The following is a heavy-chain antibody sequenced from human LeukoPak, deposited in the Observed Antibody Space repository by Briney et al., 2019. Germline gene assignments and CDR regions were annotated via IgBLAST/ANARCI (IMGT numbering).Heavy chain of an antibody. V-gene: IGHV5-51*01. Sequence: PGESLKISCKASGYIFINYWIGWVRQMPGKGLEWMGIIYPGDSDTRYSPSFQGQVTISADKSISTAYLQWSSLKASDSAMYYCATNTMFRGIHAFDIWGQGTMVTVSS. CDR3: ATNTMFRGIHAFDI. CDR2: IYPGDSDT. D-gene: IGHD3-10*01. J-gene: IGHJ3*02. CDR1: GYIFINYW.